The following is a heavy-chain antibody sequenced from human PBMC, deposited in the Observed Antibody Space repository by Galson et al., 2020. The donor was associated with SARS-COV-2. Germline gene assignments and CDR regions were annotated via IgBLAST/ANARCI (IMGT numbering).Heavy chain of an antibody. CDR2: IYSGGST. J-gene: IGHJ4*02. CDR3: ARYIAARRSYFDY. V-gene: IGHV3-53*01. D-gene: IGHD6-6*01. CDR1: GFTVSSNY. Sequence: GGSLRLSCAASGFTVSSNYMSWVRQAPGKGLEWVSVIYSGGSTYYADSVNGRFTISRDNSKNTLYLQMNSLRAEDTAVYYCARYIAARRSYFDYWGQGTLVTVSS.